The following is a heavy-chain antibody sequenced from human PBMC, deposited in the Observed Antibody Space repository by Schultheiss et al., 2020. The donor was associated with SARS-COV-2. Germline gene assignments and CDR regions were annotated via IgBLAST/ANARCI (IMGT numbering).Heavy chain of an antibody. CDR2: IYYSGST. Sequence: SETLSLTCTVSGGSISSYYWSWIRQPPGKGLEWIGYIYYSGSTNYNPSLKSRVTISVDTSKNQFSLKLSSVTAADTAVYYCAREGGIVATIDGGSYGMDVWGQGTTVTVSS. J-gene: IGHJ6*02. CDR3: AREGGIVATIDGGSYGMDV. V-gene: IGHV4-59*12. CDR1: GGSISSYY. D-gene: IGHD5-12*01.